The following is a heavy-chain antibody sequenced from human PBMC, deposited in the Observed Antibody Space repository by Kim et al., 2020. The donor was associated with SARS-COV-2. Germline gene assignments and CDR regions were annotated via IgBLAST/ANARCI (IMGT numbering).Heavy chain of an antibody. Sequence: GVRISYAQKFQGRVTMTRDTSTSTVYMELSGLRSEDTAVHYCASEYSNFAYWGQGTLVTVSS. J-gene: IGHJ4*02. D-gene: IGHD6-13*01. CDR3: ASEYSNFAY. V-gene: IGHV1-46*01. CDR2: GVRI.